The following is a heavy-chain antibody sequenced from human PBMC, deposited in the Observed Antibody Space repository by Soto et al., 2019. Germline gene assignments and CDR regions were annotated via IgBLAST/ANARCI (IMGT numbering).Heavy chain of an antibody. CDR3: AKDTVTGSYYGIFDH. CDR2: ISGGASTI. V-gene: IGHV3-23*01. CDR1: GFTFRTYA. D-gene: IGHD1-26*01. J-gene: IGHJ4*02. Sequence: EVQLLESGGGLVQPGGSLRLSCAASGFTFRTYAMSWVRQAPGKGLEWVSGISGGASTINYADSVKGRFTISRDNYKNTLYLQMNSLGTEDTALYYCAKDTVTGSYYGIFDHWGQGTLVTVSP.